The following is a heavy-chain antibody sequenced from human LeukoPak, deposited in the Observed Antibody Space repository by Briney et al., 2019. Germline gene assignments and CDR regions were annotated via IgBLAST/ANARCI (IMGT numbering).Heavy chain of an antibody. CDR2: INPFRGGT. D-gene: IGHD3-10*01. V-gene: IGHV1-2*02. CDR3: ARASRVTMVRGVSNPHWFDP. Sequence: APVRVSCKASGYTVTGYYMKWVRQAPGHGREWRGWINPFRGGTNYAQKFQGRVTMTRDTSISTAYMELSRLRSDDTAVYYCARASRVTMVRGVSNPHWFDPWGQGTRVTVSS. CDR1: GYTVTGYY. J-gene: IGHJ5*02.